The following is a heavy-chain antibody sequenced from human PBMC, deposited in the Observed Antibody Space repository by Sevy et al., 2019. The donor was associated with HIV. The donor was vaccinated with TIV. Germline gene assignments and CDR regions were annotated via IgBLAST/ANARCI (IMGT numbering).Heavy chain of an antibody. J-gene: IGHJ4*02. V-gene: IGHV3-21*01. Sequence: GGSLRLSCAASGFTFSTYTMNWVRQAPGKALQWVSSISFSSNYIFFADSMKGRFTISRDNAKNSLYLQMNSLRAEDTAVYYCARGHSSSWPYFDXWGQGTLVTVSS. CDR2: ISFSSNYI. CDR1: GFTFSTYT. D-gene: IGHD6-13*01. CDR3: ARGHSSSWPYFDX.